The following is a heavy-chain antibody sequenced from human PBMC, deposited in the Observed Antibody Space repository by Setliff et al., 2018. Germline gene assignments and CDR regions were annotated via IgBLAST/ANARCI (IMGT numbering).Heavy chain of an antibody. CDR3: ARDGVFYAMDV. Sequence: PGGSLRLSCATSGFIFSDYYMSWIRQAPGKGLEWISYISVSGSYIYQADSVRGRFTISRDNADNSLYLQMNSLRADDTALYYCARDGVFYAMDVWGQGTAVTVSS. J-gene: IGHJ6*02. D-gene: IGHD2-2*01. V-gene: IGHV3-11*04. CDR2: ISVSGSYI. CDR1: GFIFSDYY.